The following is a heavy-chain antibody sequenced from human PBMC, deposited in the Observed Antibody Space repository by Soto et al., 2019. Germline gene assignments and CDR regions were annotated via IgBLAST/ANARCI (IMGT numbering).Heavy chain of an antibody. D-gene: IGHD3-3*01. V-gene: IGHV3-7*01. Sequence: GGSLRLSCAASGFTFSSYWMSWVRQAPGKGLEWVANIKQDGSEKYYVDSVKGRFTISRDNAKNSLYLQMNSLRAEDTAVYYCARLIFGVVITAFDIWGQGTMVTVSS. J-gene: IGHJ3*02. CDR3: ARLIFGVVITAFDI. CDR2: IKQDGSEK. CDR1: GFTFSSYW.